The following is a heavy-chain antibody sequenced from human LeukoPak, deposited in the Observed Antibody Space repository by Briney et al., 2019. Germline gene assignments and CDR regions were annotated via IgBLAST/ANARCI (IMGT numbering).Heavy chain of an antibody. CDR2: IRYDGSNE. CDR3: AKDYSSSWYGFDY. CDR1: GFTFSSYA. D-gene: IGHD6-13*01. V-gene: IGHV3-30*02. Sequence: GXXLRLSCAASGFTFSSYAMHWVRQAPGKGLEWVAFIRYDGSNEYYADSVKGRFTISRDNSKNTLYLQMNSLKAEDTAVYYCAKDYSSSWYGFDYWGQGTLVTVSS. J-gene: IGHJ4*02.